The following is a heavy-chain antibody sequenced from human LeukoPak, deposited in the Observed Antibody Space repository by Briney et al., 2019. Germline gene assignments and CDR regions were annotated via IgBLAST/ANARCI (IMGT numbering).Heavy chain of an antibody. J-gene: IGHJ6*03. CDR3: ARTDGSGNNYMDV. CDR1: GASISSYY. V-gene: IGHV4-4*07. CDR2: LYTRGST. D-gene: IGHD3-10*01. Sequence: SETLSLTCTVSGASISSYYWSWVRQPAGQGMEWIGRLYTRGSTNYNPSRKSRVTMSEETSKNQFSLKLSSVTAADTAVYYCARTDGSGNNYMDVWGKGTTVTVSS.